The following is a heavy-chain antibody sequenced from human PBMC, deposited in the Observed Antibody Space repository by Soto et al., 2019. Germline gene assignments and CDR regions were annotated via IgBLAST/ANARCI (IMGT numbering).Heavy chain of an antibody. V-gene: IGHV4-4*02. J-gene: IGHJ4*02. CDR1: GDSMSISNW. CDR2: AHHSGRT. Sequence: SETLSLTCTVSGDSMSISNWWNWVRQSPGKGLEWIGEAHHSGRTNYNPSLKSRVTISVDRSQNHFSLQLTSVTAADTAVYHCARGGGSPYHNHEFDFWGQGTLVTVSS. D-gene: IGHD6-13*01. CDR3: ARGGGSPYHNHEFDF.